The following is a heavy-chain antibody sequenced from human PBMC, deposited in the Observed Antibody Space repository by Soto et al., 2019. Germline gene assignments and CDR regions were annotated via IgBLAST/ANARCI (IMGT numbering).Heavy chain of an antibody. CDR1: GFTFSSYA. CDR2: ITGGGVST. J-gene: IGHJ5*02. V-gene: IGHV3-23*01. D-gene: IGHD4-4*01. CDR3: EKASNGYQGGLDP. Sequence: GGSLRLSCAASGFTFSSYAMSWVRQVPGKGLEWVSAITGGGVSTYYGDSVRGRFTISRDNSKNTVYLQMNSLRAEDTAVYYCEKASNGYQGGLDPWGQVTLVTVSS.